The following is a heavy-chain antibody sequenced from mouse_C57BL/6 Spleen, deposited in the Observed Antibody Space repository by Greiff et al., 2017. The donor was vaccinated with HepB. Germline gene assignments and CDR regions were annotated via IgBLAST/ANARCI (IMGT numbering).Heavy chain of an antibody. J-gene: IGHJ2*01. V-gene: IGHV1-26*01. Sequence: VQLQQSGPELVKPGASVKISCKASGYTFTDYYMNWVKQSHGKSLEWIGDINPNNGGTSYNQKFKGKATLTVDKSSSTAYMELRSLTSEDSAVYYCARRDYYDGGYFDYWGQGTTLTVSS. CDR1: GYTFTDYY. D-gene: IGHD1-1*01. CDR2: INPNNGGT. CDR3: ARRDYYDGGYFDY.